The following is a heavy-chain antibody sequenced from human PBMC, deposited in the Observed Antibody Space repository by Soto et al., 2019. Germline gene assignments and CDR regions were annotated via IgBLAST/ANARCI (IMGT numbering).Heavy chain of an antibody. CDR3: ARDIPGPNYSYYYMDV. CDR1: GGTFSSYT. Sequence: QVQLVQSGAEVKKPGSSVKVSCKASGGTFSSYTISWVRQAPGQGLEWMGRIIPILGIANYAQKFQGRVTITADKSTSTAYMELSSLRSEDTAVYYCARDIPGPNYSYYYMDVWGKGTTVTVSS. V-gene: IGHV1-69*08. J-gene: IGHJ6*03. CDR2: IIPILGIA.